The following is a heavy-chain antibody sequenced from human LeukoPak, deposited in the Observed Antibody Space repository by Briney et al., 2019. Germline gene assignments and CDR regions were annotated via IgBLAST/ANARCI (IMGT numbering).Heavy chain of an antibody. J-gene: IGHJ4*02. CDR1: GFTFSTYW. CDR2: INHDGSEK. V-gene: IGHV3-7*01. CDR3: ARDKIVGATYFDY. Sequence: GGSLRLSCAASGFTFSTYWMTWVRQAPGKGLEWVANINHDGSEKYYVDSVRGRFTISRDNAKNSLYLQMNSLRAEDTAVYYCARDKIVGATYFDYWGQGTLVTVSS. D-gene: IGHD1-26*01.